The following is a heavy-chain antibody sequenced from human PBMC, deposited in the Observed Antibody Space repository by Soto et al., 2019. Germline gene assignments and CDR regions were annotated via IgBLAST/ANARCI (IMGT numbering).Heavy chain of an antibody. Sequence: QVQLVQSGAEVKKPGASVRVSCKPSGYTLTNYAIQWVRRAAGQRLEWLGWIDPGSGQATYSQRVQGRITLSRDNSASTFYLDLNSLTSEDTAVYFGTRDLNGGNPFDYWGQGALVTVSS. CDR1: GYTLTNYA. V-gene: IGHV1-3*01. CDR2: IDPGSGQA. D-gene: IGHD2-8*01. CDR3: TRDLNGGNPFDY. J-gene: IGHJ4*02.